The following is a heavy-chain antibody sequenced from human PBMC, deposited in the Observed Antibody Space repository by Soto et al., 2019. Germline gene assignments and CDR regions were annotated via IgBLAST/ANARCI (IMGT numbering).Heavy chain of an antibody. CDR1: PLTFDNFA. J-gene: IGHJ1*01. Sequence: SLRLSCAASPLTFDNFAMSWVRQAPGKGLEWVSTISVDGRDTYYADSVRGRFTISRDNSKGTLYLQMNSLRVEDTAIYYCARGSVAVTVIPPAMDFQHWGQATLVTVSS. D-gene: IGHD2-21*02. V-gene: IGHV3-23*01. CDR2: ISVDGRDT. CDR3: ARGSVAVTVIPPAMDFQH.